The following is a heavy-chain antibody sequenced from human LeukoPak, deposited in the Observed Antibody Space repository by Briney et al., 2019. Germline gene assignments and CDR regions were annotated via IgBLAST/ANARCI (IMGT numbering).Heavy chain of an antibody. D-gene: IGHD2-15*01. CDR3: AKPGYCSGGNCYSFDY. V-gene: IGHV3-23*01. J-gene: IGHJ4*02. CDR2: ISGSGGST. Sequence: GGSLRLSCAASGFTFSSYAMSWVRQAPGKGLEWVSAISGSGGSTYYADSVKGRFTIPRDNSKNTLYLQMNSLRAEDTAVYYCAKPGYCSGGNCYSFDYWGQGTLVTVSS. CDR1: GFTFSSYA.